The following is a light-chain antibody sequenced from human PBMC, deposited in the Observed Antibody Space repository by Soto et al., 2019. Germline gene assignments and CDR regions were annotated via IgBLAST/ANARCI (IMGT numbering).Light chain of an antibody. J-gene: IGKJ4*01. Sequence: DIQMTQSPSSLSASVGDRVTITCRASQGISNCLAWYQQIPGKVPKLLIFAASTLQSGVPSRFSGSGSGTYIITTISSLQDEDVAYYCCQYYTNAPTFGGGTKVEIK. CDR3: QYYTNAPT. CDR2: AAS. CDR1: QGISNC. V-gene: IGKV1-27*01.